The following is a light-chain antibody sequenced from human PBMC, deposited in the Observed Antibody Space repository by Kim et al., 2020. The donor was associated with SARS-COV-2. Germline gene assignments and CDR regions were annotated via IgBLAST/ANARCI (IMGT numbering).Light chain of an antibody. CDR3: CSYAGSDTFV. J-gene: IGLJ2*01. Sequence: GQSVTVSCTGTSSEVGGYNYGSWYQHHPGKAPKRWIYDVSERPSGVPDRFSGYKSGNTAALTISGLQAEDEADYYCCSYAGSDTFVFGGGTQLTVL. V-gene: IGLV2-11*01. CDR1: SSEVGGYNY. CDR2: DVS.